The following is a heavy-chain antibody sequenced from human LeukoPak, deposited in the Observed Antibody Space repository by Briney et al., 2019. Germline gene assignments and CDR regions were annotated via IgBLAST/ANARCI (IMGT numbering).Heavy chain of an antibody. CDR2: INPSGGST. V-gene: IGHV1-46*01. CDR3: ARNSGGGGRPFDP. Sequence: ASVKVSCKASGNTFTSYYMHWVRQAPGQGLEWMGIINPSGGSTSYAQKFQGRVTMTRDTSTSTVYMELSSLSSEDTAVYYCARNSGGGGRPFDPWGQGTLVTVSS. D-gene: IGHD3-10*01. J-gene: IGHJ5*02. CDR1: GNTFTSYY.